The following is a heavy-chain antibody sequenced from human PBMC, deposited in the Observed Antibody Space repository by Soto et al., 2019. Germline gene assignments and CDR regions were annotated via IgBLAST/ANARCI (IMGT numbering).Heavy chain of an antibody. V-gene: IGHV3-7*01. CDR1: EFNVMSYW. CDR2: IKEDGSEI. J-gene: IGHJ4*02. Sequence: GALRLSCAVSEFNVMSYWMSWVRQAPGKGLEWVASIKEDGSEIYYLQSVRGRFTISRDSAGNALHLAMNYLSAEDTGVYFCARDIGFDYVNWGQGTLVTVSS. CDR3: ARDIGFDYVN. D-gene: IGHD3-16*01.